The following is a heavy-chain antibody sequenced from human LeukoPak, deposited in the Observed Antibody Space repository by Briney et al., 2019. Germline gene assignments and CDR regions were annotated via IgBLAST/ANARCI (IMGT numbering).Heavy chain of an antibody. D-gene: IGHD1-26*01. Sequence: PGGSLRLSCAASGFTFSNYAMSWVRQAPGKRLEWVSAISANGGGTYYADSVKGRFTISRDSAKNSLYLQMNSLRAEESAKFYRARVKSLPASRNSSLGIDYWGQGTLVTVSS. CDR2: ISANGGGT. CDR1: GFTFSNYA. J-gene: IGHJ4*02. V-gene: IGHV3-23*01. CDR3: ARVKSLPASRNSSLGIDY.